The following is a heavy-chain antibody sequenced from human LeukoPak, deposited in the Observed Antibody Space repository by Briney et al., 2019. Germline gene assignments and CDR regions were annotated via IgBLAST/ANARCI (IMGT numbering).Heavy chain of an antibody. V-gene: IGHV3-33*01. J-gene: IGHJ6*02. CDR3: ARGWSGYYNAMDV. Sequence: PGRSLRLSCAASGFTFSSYGMHWVRQAPRKGLESVAVIWYDGSKKYHAASVKGRFTISRDNSENTLYLQMNSLRAEDTALYYCARGWSGYYNAMDVWGLGTTVTVSS. CDR1: GFTFSSYG. D-gene: IGHD3-3*01. CDR2: IWYDGSKK.